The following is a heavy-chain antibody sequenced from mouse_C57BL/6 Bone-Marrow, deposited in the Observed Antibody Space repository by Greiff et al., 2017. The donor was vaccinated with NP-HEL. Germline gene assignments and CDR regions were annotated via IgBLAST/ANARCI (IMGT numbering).Heavy chain of an antibody. CDR3: ARYSTTVVEKNYYAMDY. D-gene: IGHD1-1*01. CDR1: GYTFTSYW. J-gene: IGHJ4*01. V-gene: IGHV1-7*01. CDR2: INPSSGYT. Sequence: QVHVKQSGAELAKPGASVKLSCKASGYTFTSYWMHWVKQRPGQGLEWIGYINPSSGYTKYNQKFKDKATLTADKSSSTAYMQLSSLTYEDSAVYYCARYSTTVVEKNYYAMDYWGQGTSVTVSS.